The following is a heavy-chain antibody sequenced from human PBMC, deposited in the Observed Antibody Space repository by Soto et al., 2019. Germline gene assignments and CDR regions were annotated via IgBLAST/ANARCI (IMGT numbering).Heavy chain of an antibody. J-gene: IGHJ5*02. Sequence: EVQLVQSGAQVKKPGESLKISCKTSGYGFTDYWIGWVRQMPGKGLEWMGIIYPGDSDSRYSPSFQGQVTISVDKSISTAYLQWSSLKASDTAVYYCARWLVVGWGQGFDPWGQGTLVTVSS. CDR3: ARWLVVGWGQGFDP. V-gene: IGHV5-51*01. CDR2: IYPGDSDS. D-gene: IGHD6-6*01. CDR1: GYGFTDYW.